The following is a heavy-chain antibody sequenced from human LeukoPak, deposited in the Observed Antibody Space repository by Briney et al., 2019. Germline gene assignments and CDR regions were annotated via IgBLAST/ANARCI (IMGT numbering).Heavy chain of an antibody. CDR1: GFTFSDYS. J-gene: IGHJ4*02. D-gene: IGHD1-26*01. V-gene: IGHV3-48*04. Sequence: GGSLRLSCAASGFTFSDYSMNWVRQAPGKGLEWVSYISSGSSTIYYADSVKGRFTISRDNAKSSLYLQMHSLRAEDTAEYYCARDRGEWELLPLDYWGQGTLVTVSS. CDR2: ISSGSSTI. CDR3: ARDRGEWELLPLDY.